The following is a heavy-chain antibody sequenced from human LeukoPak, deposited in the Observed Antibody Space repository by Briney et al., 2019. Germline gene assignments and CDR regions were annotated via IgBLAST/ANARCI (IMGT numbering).Heavy chain of an antibody. CDR2: ISYDGSNK. D-gene: IGHD3-10*01. CDR3: AKARGSGNYYNVMDV. CDR1: GFTFSSYG. V-gene: IGHV3-30*18. J-gene: IGHJ6*02. Sequence: GGSLRLSCAASGFTFSSYGMHWVRQAPGKGLEWVAVISYDGSNKYYAYSVKCRFTISRDNSKNTLYVPMNSLRAEDTAVYYCAKARGSGNYYNVMDVWGQGTTVTVSS.